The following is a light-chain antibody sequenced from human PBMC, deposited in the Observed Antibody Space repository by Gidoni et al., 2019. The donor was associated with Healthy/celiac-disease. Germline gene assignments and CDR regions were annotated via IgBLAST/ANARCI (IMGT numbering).Light chain of an antibody. CDR1: QSISSW. CDR2: AAS. Sequence: DIKMTQSPSTLSASVGDRVTITCRASQSISSWLAWYQQKPGKAPKLLIYAASSLEIGVPSRFSGSGSGTEFTLTISSLQPDDFATYYCQQYNSYSGTFGQGTKLEIK. J-gene: IGKJ2*01. CDR3: QQYNSYSGT. V-gene: IGKV1-5*01.